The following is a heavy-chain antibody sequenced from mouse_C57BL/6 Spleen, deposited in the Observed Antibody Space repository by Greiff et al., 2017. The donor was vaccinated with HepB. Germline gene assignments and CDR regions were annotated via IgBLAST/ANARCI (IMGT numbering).Heavy chain of an antibody. CDR3: ARALGAFDY. J-gene: IGHJ2*01. CDR1: GYTFTSYW. Sequence: QVQLQQPGAELVRPGSSVKLSCKASGYTFTSYWMHWVKQRPVQGLEWIGNIHPSDSETNYNQKFKDKATLTVDKSSSTAYMQLSSLTPEDSAVYYCARALGAFDYWAQGTTLTVSS. CDR2: IHPSDSET. V-gene: IGHV1-52*01. D-gene: IGHD4-1*01.